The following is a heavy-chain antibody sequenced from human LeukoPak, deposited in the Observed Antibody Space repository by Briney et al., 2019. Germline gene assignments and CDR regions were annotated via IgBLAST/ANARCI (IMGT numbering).Heavy chain of an antibody. D-gene: IGHD1-26*01. J-gene: IGHJ3*02. Sequence: GGSLRLSCAASGFIFSSYEMNWVRQAPGKGLEWVSYMSSSGSIIYYADSVKGRFTISRDNAKNSLYLQMNSLRAEDTAVYYCAGVYSESSGAFDIWGQGTMVTVSS. CDR3: AGVYSESSGAFDI. CDR1: GFIFSSYE. V-gene: IGHV3-48*03. CDR2: MSSSGSII.